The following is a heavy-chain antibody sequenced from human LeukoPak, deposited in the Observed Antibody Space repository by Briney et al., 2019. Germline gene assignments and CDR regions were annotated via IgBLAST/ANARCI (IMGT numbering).Heavy chain of an antibody. Sequence: GGSLRLSCAASGFTFDDYGMSWVRQAPGKGLEWVSGINWNGGSTGYADSVKGRFTISRDNAKNSLYLQMNSLRAEDTALYYCARPYNWNDEETSYMYVWGKGTTVTVSS. CDR3: ARPYNWNDEETSYMYV. V-gene: IGHV3-20*04. J-gene: IGHJ6*03. CDR2: INWNGGST. D-gene: IGHD1-1*01. CDR1: GFTFDDYG.